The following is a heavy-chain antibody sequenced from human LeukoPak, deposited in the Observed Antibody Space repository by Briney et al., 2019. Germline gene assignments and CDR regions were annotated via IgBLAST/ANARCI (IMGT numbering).Heavy chain of an antibody. Sequence: GGSPRLSCAASGFTFSSYGMHWVRQAPGKGLEWVAFIRYDGSNKYYADSVKGRFTISRDNSKNTLYLQMNSLRAEDTAVYYCAKDRFGTTGTTWVDYWGQGTLVTVSS. CDR3: AKDRFGTTGTTWVDY. D-gene: IGHD1-1*01. J-gene: IGHJ4*02. CDR1: GFTFSSYG. CDR2: IRYDGSNK. V-gene: IGHV3-30*02.